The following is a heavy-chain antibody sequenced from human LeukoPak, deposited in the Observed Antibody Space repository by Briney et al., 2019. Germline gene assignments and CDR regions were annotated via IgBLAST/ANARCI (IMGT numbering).Heavy chain of an antibody. D-gene: IGHD1-14*01. CDR3: ARDGPEVYGMDV. J-gene: IGHJ6*02. V-gene: IGHV3-53*01. Sequence: SGGSLRLSCAASGFTVSSNYMSWVRQAPGKGLEWVSVIYSGGSTYYADSVKGRFTISRDNSKNTLYLQMNSLRAEDTAVYYCARDGPEVYGMDVWGQGTTVTVSS. CDR2: IYSGGST. CDR1: GFTVSSNY.